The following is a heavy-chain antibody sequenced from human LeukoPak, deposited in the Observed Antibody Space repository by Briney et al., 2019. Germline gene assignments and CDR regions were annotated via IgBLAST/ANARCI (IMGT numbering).Heavy chain of an antibody. CDR3: ARDNWNYGSSMDV. D-gene: IGHD1-7*01. J-gene: IGHJ6*02. V-gene: IGHV4-59*01. Sequence: PSETLSLTCAVSGGSISSYYWSWIRQPPGKGLEWIGYIYYSGSTNYNPSLKSRVTISVDTSKNQFSLKLSSVTAADTAVYYCARDNWNYGSSMDVWGQGTTVTVSS. CDR2: IYYSGST. CDR1: GGSISSYY.